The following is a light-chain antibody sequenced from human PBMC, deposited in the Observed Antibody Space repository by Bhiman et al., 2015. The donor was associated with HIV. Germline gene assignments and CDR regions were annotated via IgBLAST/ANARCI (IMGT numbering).Light chain of an antibody. CDR3: GTWDSSLSAGGV. CDR1: KLRNRY. V-gene: IGLV1-51*02. J-gene: IGLJ1*01. CDR2: QDN. Sequence: TQPPSVSVSPGQAATITCSGDKLRNRYVCWYQQKPGQSPILVIFQDNKRPSGIPDRFSGSKSGTSATLGITGLQTGDEADYYCGTWDSSLSAGGVFGTGTKVTVL.